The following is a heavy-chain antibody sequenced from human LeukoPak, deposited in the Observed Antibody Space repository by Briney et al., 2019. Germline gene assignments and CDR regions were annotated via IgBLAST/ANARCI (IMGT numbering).Heavy chain of an antibody. Sequence: SDTLSLTCIVSGGSISSISSNNYRWGLIRQPPVKGLEWIGSIYYSGSTYYNPSLKSRVTISVDTSKNQFSLKLSSVTAADTALYYCAREMGVVTDHGIDVWGQGTTVTVSS. CDR1: GGSISSISSNNYR. D-gene: IGHD4-23*01. CDR2: IYYSGST. V-gene: IGHV4-39*02. CDR3: AREMGVVTDHGIDV. J-gene: IGHJ6*02.